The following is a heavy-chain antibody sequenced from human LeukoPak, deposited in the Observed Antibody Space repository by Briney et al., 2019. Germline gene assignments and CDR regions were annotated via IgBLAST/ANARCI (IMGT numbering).Heavy chain of an antibody. Sequence: PGGSLRLSREGFGFNFRGFSTYSMSWLRQPPGKGLEWVSTINANSGTTSYAASVRGRFTISRDNSKNTLYLQLNSLRADDTAVYYCAKPISGGLAVTADWFDPWGQGTLVVVSS. CDR1: GFNFRGFSTYS. D-gene: IGHD6-19*01. J-gene: IGHJ5*01. CDR2: INANSGTT. CDR3: AKPISGGLAVTADWFDP. V-gene: IGHV3-23*01.